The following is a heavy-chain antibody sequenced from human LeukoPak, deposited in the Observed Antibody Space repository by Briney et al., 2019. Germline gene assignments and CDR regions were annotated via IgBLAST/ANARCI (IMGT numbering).Heavy chain of an antibody. D-gene: IGHD2-2*01. CDR2: IYYSGST. V-gene: IGHV4-39*02. Sequence: SETLSLTCTVSGGSISSSSYYWGWIRQPPGKGLEWIGSIYYSGSTYYNPSLKSRVTISVDTSKNQFSLKLSSVTAADTAVYYCARERDPAPFDYWGQGTLVTVSS. J-gene: IGHJ4*02. CDR1: GGSISSSSYY. CDR3: ARERDPAPFDY.